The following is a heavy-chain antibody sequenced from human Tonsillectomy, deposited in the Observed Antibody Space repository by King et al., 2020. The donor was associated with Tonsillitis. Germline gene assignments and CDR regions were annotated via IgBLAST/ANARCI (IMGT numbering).Heavy chain of an antibody. Sequence: VQLVESGGGVVQPGRSLGPSCAASGFTVNNYGMHWFRQAPGRGLEWGAVLWYDGRNIFYADSVKGRFTISRDNSENTLYLQMNSLRAEDTAVYYCARTYFYDSSGLHFDYWGQGSLVTVSS. CDR2: LWYDGRNI. CDR1: GFTVNNYG. V-gene: IGHV3-33*01. D-gene: IGHD3-22*01. J-gene: IGHJ4*02. CDR3: ARTYFYDSSGLHFDY.